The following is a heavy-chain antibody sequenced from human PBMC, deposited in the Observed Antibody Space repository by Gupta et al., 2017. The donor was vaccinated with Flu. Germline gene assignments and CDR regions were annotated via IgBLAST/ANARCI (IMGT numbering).Heavy chain of an antibody. J-gene: IGHJ4*02. D-gene: IGHD2-2*01. V-gene: IGHV3-7*01. CDR3: ARDRIIVVVPAHTYYFDY. CDR2: IKQDGSEK. CDR1: GFTFSSYW. Sequence: EAQLVESGGGLVQPGGSLRLSCAASGFTFSSYWMSWVRQAPGKGLEWVANIKQDGSEKYYVDSVKGRFTISRDNAKNSLYLQMNSLRAEDTAVYYCARDRIIVVVPAHTYYFDYWGQGTLVTVSS.